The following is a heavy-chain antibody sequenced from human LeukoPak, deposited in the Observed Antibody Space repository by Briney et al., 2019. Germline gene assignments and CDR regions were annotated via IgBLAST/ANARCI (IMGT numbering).Heavy chain of an antibody. CDR1: GFTFSSYA. J-gene: IGHJ4*02. D-gene: IGHD3-9*01. V-gene: IGHV3-23*01. CDR2: ISGSGGST. CDR3: AKSPYDILTGYEDYFDY. Sequence: ESGGSLRLSCAASGFTFSSYAMSWVRQAPGKGLEWVSAISGSGGSTYYADSVKGRFTISRDNSKNTLYLQMNSPRAEDTAVYYCAKSPYDILTGYEDYFDYWGQGTLVTVSS.